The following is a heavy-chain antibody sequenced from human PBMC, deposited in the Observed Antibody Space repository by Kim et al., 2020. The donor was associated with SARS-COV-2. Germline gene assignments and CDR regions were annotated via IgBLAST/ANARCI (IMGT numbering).Heavy chain of an antibody. Sequence: SETLSLTCTVSGGSISSYYWSWIRQPPGKGLEWIGYIYYSGSTNYNPSLKSRVTISVDTSKNQFSLKLSSVTAADTAVYYCARHHPQIAPFKTRVRSWFDPWGQGTLVTVSS. J-gene: IGHJ5*02. CDR1: GGSISSYY. CDR3: ARHHPQIAPFKTRVRSWFDP. CDR2: IYYSGST. V-gene: IGHV4-59*08. D-gene: IGHD3-10*01.